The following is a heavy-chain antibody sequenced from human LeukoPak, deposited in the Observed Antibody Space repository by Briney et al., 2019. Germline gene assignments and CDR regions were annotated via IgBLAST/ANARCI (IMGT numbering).Heavy chain of an antibody. V-gene: IGHV4-39*01. J-gene: IGHJ4*02. D-gene: IGHD6-19*01. CDR2: IYYSGST. CDR3: ARHGSSSGWYEIFGGDY. Sequence: SETLSLTCTVSGGSISSSSYYWGWIRQPPGKGLEWIGSIYYSGSTYYNPSLKSRVTISVDTSKNQFSLKLSSVTAADTAVYYCARHGSSSGWYEIFGGDYWGQGTLVTVSS. CDR1: GGSISSSSYY.